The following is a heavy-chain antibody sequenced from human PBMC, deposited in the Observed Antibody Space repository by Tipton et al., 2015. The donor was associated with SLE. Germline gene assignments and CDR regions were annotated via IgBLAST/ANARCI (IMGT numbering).Heavy chain of an antibody. CDR3: ARGYYGSGKHDL. CDR2: IYYSGST. D-gene: IGHD3-10*01. CDR1: GGSISSGGYY. V-gene: IGHV4-31*03. J-gene: IGHJ2*01. Sequence: TLSLTCTVSGGSISSGGYYWSWIRQHPGKGLEWIGYIYYSGSTYYNPSLKSRVTISVDTSKNQFSLKLSSVTAADTAVYYCARGYYGSGKHDLWGRGTLVTVSS.